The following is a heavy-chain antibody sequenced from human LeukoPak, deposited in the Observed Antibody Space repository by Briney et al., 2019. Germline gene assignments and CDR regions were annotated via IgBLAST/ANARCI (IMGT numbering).Heavy chain of an antibody. D-gene: IGHD5-24*01. CDR3: IRYGYNLAEYYQH. CDR1: GFTFSSYA. Sequence: PGGSLRLSCAASGFTFSSYAMSWVRQAPGKGLEWVGHIKSKTDGGTTDYAAPVKGRFTISRDDSKNTLYLQMNSLKTEDTAVYYCIRYGYNLAEYYQHWGQGTLVTVSS. CDR2: IKSKTDGGTT. V-gene: IGHV3-15*01. J-gene: IGHJ1*01.